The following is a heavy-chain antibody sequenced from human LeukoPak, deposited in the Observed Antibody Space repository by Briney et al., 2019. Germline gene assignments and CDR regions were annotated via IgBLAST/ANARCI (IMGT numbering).Heavy chain of an antibody. CDR1: GFTFGDYA. CDR2: IRSKAYGGTT. CDR3: TRISLGATVDY. J-gene: IGHJ4*02. V-gene: IGHV3-49*04. D-gene: IGHD1-26*01. Sequence: GGSLRLSCTASGFTFGDYAMSWVRQAPGKGLEWVGFIRSKAYGGTTEYAASVKGRFTISRDDSKSIAYLQMSSLKTEDTAVYYCTRISLGATVDYWGQGTLVTVSS.